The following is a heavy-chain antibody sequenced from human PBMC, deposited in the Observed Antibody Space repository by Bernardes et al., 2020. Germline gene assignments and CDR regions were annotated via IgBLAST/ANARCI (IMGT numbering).Heavy chain of an antibody. CDR3: AKGVRGSHWGLDV. CDR1: GFIFSAYW. J-gene: IGHJ6*02. D-gene: IGHD1-1*01. Sequence: GGSLRLSCEASGFIFSAYWMSWVRQTPGGGLGWRANESEDGSEKYYGDSAKGRFTISRDNAENSLYLQMSSLRVEDTAVYYCAKGVRGSHWGLDVWGQGTTVIVSS. CDR2: ESEDGSEK. V-gene: IGHV3-7*01.